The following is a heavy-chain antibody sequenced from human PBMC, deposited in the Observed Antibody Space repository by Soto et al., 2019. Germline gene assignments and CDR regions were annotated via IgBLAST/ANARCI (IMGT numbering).Heavy chain of an antibody. CDR2: ISSSSSTI. CDR1: GLTFTSYS. D-gene: IGHD5-18*01. J-gene: IGHJ4*01. V-gene: IGHV3-48*02. CDR3: SRDREYTDGLYF. Sequence: GGSLRLSCAASGLTFTSYSMNWVRQAPGKGLEWVSFISSSSSTIYYADSVKGRFTISRDNAKNSLYLQMNSLRDEDTAVYYCSRDREYTDGLYFCGQRALVTGSA.